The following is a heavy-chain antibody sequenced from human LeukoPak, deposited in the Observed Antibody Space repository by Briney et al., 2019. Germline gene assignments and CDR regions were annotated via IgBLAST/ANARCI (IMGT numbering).Heavy chain of an antibody. CDR3: AKEVAYCSSTSCYWDSYFDY. CDR1: GFIFDAYA. D-gene: IGHD2-2*01. V-gene: IGHV3-9*01. CDR2: ISWNSGHI. Sequence: GGSLRLSCAASGFIFDAYAMHWVRQRPGKGLEWVSSISWNSGHIDYADSVKGRFTISRDNAKNSLSLQMNSLRAEDTALYYCAKEVAYCSSTSCYWDSYFDYWGQGTLVTVSS. J-gene: IGHJ4*02.